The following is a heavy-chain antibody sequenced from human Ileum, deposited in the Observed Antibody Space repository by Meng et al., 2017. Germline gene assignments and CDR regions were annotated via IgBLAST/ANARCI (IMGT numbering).Heavy chain of an antibody. D-gene: IGHD4-23*01. CDR3: ARAGGNFKANDY. CDR1: AHSISSGYY. J-gene: IGHJ4*02. Sequence: GSLRLSCAVSAHSISSGYYWGWIRQPPGKGLEWIGSIYHSGSTYYNPSLKRRVTVSVDTSKNQSALNLRSMTASDTAVNYCARAGGNFKANDYWGQGTLVNVSS. CDR2: IYHSGST. V-gene: IGHV4-38-2*01.